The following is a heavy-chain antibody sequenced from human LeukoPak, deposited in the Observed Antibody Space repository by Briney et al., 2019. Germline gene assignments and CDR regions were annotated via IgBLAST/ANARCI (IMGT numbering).Heavy chain of an antibody. J-gene: IGHJ4*02. CDR3: AKGIAVAFAYYFDY. V-gene: IGHV3-30*02. D-gene: IGHD6-19*01. CDR1: GLTLSNFG. Sequence: PGGSLRLSCAASGLTLSNFGMHWVRQAPGKGLEWVAFIRYDGDNKHYADSVKGRFTISRDNSMDTLYLQMNSLRAEDTAMYYCAKGIAVAFAYYFDYWGQGTLVTVSS. CDR2: IRYDGDNK.